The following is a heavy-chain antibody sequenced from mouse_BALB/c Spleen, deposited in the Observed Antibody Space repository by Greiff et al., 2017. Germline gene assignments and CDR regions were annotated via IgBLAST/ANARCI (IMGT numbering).Heavy chain of an antibody. V-gene: IGHV5-17*02. CDR1: GFTFSSFG. CDR2: ISSGSSTI. CDR3: ARAGLYYDYDEGFAY. D-gene: IGHD2-4*01. Sequence: EVNVVESGGGLVQPGGSRKLSCAASGFTFSSFGMHWVRQAPEKGLEWVAYISSGSSTIYYADTVKGRFTISRDNPKNTLFLQMTSLRSEDTAMYYCARAGLYYDYDEGFAYWGQGTLVTVSA. J-gene: IGHJ3*01.